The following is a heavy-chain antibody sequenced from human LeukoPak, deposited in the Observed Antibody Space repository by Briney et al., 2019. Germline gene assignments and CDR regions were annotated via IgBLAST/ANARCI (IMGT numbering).Heavy chain of an antibody. CDR1: GFTVSSDY. D-gene: IGHD2-2*01. J-gene: IGHJ4*02. CDR3: ARARIGVAGFFDY. V-gene: IGHV3-66*02. Sequence: GGSLRHSCAASGFTVSSDYMSWVRQAPGKGLEWVSVMYRDGTTYYADSVKGRFTISRDNSKNTVYLQMNSLRAEDTAVYYCARARIGVAGFFDYWGQGTLVTVSS. CDR2: MYRDGTT.